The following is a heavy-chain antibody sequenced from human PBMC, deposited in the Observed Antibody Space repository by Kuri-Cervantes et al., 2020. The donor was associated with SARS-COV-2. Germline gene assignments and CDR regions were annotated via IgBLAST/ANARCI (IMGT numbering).Heavy chain of an antibody. V-gene: IGHV1-8*03. J-gene: IGHJ3*02. CDR1: GYTFTSYD. D-gene: IGHD3-3*02. CDR3: ARAGSTPAFLEWLSPDAFDI. Sequence: ASVKVSCKASGYTFTSYDINWVRQAPGQGLTWMGWMNPTSGNTGYAQKFQGRVTITRSTSISTAYMELSRLRSDDTAVYYCARAGSTPAFLEWLSPDAFDIWGQGTMVTVSS. CDR2: MNPTSGNT.